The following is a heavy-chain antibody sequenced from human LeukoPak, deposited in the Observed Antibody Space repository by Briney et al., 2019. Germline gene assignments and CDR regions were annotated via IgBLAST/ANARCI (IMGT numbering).Heavy chain of an antibody. V-gene: IGHV3-7*01. D-gene: IGHD3-3*01. CDR3: AREAPSGYQNYPRGFLDY. CDR2: IKQDGSEK. CDR1: GFTVSSNY. Sequence: GGSLRLSCAASGFTVSSNYMSWVRQAPGKGLEWVANIKQDGSEKYYVDSVKGRFTISRDNAKNSLYLQMNSLRAEDTAVYYCAREAPSGYQNYPRGFLDYWGQGTLVTVSS. J-gene: IGHJ4*02.